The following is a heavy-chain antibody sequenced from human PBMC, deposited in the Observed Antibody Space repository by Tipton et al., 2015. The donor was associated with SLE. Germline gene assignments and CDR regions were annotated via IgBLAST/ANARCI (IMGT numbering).Heavy chain of an antibody. CDR2: IYYGGST. Sequence: TLSLTCTVSGGSISSYYWSWIRQPPGKGLEWIGYIYYGGSTNYNPSLKSRVTISVDTSKNQFSLKLSSVTAADTAVYYCASLYGSGSGYAFDIWGQGTMVTVSS. D-gene: IGHD3-10*01. CDR3: ASLYGSGSGYAFDI. J-gene: IGHJ3*02. CDR1: GGSISSYY. V-gene: IGHV4-59*01.